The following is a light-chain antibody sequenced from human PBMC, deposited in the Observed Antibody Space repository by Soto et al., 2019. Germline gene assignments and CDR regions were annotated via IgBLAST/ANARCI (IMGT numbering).Light chain of an antibody. J-gene: IGKJ2*01. CDR3: QQGHNWPLT. V-gene: IGKV3-15*01. CDR2: GAS. Sequence: EIVMTQSPATLSLSPGERAALSCRASQSINSELAWYQQKPGQPPRLLIYGASTRATGVPARFTGSESGSEFTLTISGLQSEDFAVYYCQQGHNWPLTVGQATRLEI. CDR1: QSINSE.